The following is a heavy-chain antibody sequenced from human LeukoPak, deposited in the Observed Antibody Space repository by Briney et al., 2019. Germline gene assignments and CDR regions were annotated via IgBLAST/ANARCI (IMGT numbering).Heavy chain of an antibody. V-gene: IGHV3-30*02. CDR1: GFTFSSYG. CDR3: AKDPNYDILTGPFDY. D-gene: IGHD3-9*01. CDR2: IRYDGSSK. Sequence: GGSLRLSCAASGFTFSSYGMHWVRQAPGKGLEWVAFIRYDGSSKYYADSVKGRFTISRDNSKNTLYLQMNSLRAEDTAVYYCAKDPNYDILTGPFDYWGQGTLVTVSS. J-gene: IGHJ4*02.